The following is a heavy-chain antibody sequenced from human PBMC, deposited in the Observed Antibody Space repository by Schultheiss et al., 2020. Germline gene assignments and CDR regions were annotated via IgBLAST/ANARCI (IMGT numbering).Heavy chain of an antibody. CDR1: GGSISSGGYS. CDR3: ARRATPGTFSRPKFDY. J-gene: IGHJ4*02. D-gene: IGHD1-1*01. Sequence: SETLSLTCAVSGGSISSGGYSWSWIRQPPGKGLEWVGYIYYSGSTNYNPSLKSRVTISVDTSKNQFSLKLSSVTAADTAVYFCARRATPGTFSRPKFDYWGQGTLVTVSS. V-gene: IGHV4-30-2*01. CDR2: IYYSGST.